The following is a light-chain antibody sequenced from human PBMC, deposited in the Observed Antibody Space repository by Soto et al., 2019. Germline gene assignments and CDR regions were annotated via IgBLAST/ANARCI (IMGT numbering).Light chain of an antibody. Sequence: QSVLTQPTSVSGAPGQTVTISCTGSSSNIGANYDVNWYQQLPGTAPKVLIYGNTNRPSGVPDRFSASKSGTSASLAITGLQAEDEADYYCQSHDTKLDSVVFGGWTQLTVL. V-gene: IGLV1-40*01. CDR1: SSNIGANYD. J-gene: IGLJ2*01. CDR2: GNT. CDR3: QSHDTKLDSVV.